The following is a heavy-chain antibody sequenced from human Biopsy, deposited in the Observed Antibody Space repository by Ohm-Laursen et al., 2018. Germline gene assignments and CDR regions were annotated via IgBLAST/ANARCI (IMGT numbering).Heavy chain of an antibody. CDR3: ASAGYNPDWNFDL. V-gene: IGHV4-59*01. J-gene: IGHJ2*01. Sequence: PSETLSLTCSVSGGSMTGYEWSWIRLAPGKGLEWIGYIYYSGGTKYNPSLASRVTFSVDMSKSQFSLKLYSVTAADTAVYYCASAGYNPDWNFDLWGRGTRVTVSS. D-gene: IGHD5-24*01. CDR1: GGSMTGYE. CDR2: IYYSGGT.